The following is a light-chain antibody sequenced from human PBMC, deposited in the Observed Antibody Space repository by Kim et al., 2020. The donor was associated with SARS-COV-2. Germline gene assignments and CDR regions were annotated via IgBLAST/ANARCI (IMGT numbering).Light chain of an antibody. J-gene: IGLJ2*01. CDR2: DVS. CDR3: SSYTSSITHVV. V-gene: IGLV2-14*03. Sequence: QSALTQPASVSGSPGQSITISCTGTSSDVGGYNYVSWYQQHPGKAPKLMIYDVSNRPSGVSNRFSGSKSGNTASLTISGLQAEDEADYYCSSYTSSITHVVFGGGTEVTVL. CDR1: SSDVGGYNY.